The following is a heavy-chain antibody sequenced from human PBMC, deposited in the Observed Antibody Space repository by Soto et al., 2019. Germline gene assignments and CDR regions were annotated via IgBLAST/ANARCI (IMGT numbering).Heavy chain of an antibody. V-gene: IGHV5-51*01. Sequence: PGESLKISCKGSGYIFTSYWIGWVRQMPGKGLEWMGIIYPGDSDTRYSTSLQGQVTISADKSIRTAYMQGSSLKASDTAMYYCESRSSYRYYYGMDVWGQGTTVTVSS. CDR2: IYPGDSDT. D-gene: IGHD5-12*01. CDR3: ESRSSYRYYYGMDV. CDR1: GYIFTSYW. J-gene: IGHJ6*02.